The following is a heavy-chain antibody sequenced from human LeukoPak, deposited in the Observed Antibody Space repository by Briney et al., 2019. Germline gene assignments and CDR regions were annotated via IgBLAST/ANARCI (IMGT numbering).Heavy chain of an antibody. J-gene: IGHJ6*02. CDR1: GFTVSSDF. CDR2: VYAGGST. V-gene: IGHV3-66*01. CDR3: ARGNIVYYYGMDV. Sequence: GGSLRLTCAASGFTVSSDFMAWVRQSPGTGLDWVSAVYAGGSTHYADSVKGRFTISRDSSKNTLDLQMNNLGVEDTAVYYCARGNIVYYYGMDVWGQGTTVTVSS. D-gene: IGHD2/OR15-2a*01.